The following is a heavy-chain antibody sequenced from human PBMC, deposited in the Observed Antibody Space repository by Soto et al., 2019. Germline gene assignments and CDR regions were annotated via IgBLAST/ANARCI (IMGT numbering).Heavy chain of an antibody. V-gene: IGHV3-53*01. CDR2: IYSGGST. J-gene: IGHJ5*02. CDR3: ARDVRVRYFAWFDP. CDR1: GFTVSSNY. Sequence: EVQLVESGGGLIQPGGSLRLSCAASGFTVSSNYMSWVRQAPGKGLEWGSVIYSGGSTYYADSVKGRFTIARDNSKNTRHLQMNSRRAEDTAVYYCARDVRVRYFAWFDPWGQGTLVTVSS. D-gene: IGHD3-9*01.